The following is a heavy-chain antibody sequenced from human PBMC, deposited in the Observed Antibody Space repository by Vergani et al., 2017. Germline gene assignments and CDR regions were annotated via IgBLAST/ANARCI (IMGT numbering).Heavy chain of an antibody. V-gene: IGHV3-53*01. CDR3: AKLGSGSYYAEDY. CDR2: IYSGGST. Sequence: EVQLVESGGGLIQPGGSLRLSCAASGFTVSSNYMSWVRQAPGKGLEWVSVIYSGGSTYYADSVKGRFTISSDNSKNTLYLQMNSLRAEDTAVYYCAKLGSGSYYAEDYWGQGTLVTVSS. CDR1: GFTVSSNY. D-gene: IGHD3-10*01. J-gene: IGHJ4*02.